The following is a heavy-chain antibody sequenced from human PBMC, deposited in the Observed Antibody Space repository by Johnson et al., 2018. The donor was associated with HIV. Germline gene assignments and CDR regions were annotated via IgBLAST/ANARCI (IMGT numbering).Heavy chain of an antibody. CDR3: AREYDAFDI. CDR1: GFTFSSYA. J-gene: IGHJ3*02. V-gene: IGHV3-66*01. CDR2: IYSGGNT. Sequence: VQLVESGGGVVQSGGSLRLSCAASGFTFSSYAMSWVRQAPGKGLEWVSLIYSGGNTYYADSVRGRFTISRDNFKNTLYLQMNSLRAEDTAVYYCAREYDAFDIWGQGTMVTVSS.